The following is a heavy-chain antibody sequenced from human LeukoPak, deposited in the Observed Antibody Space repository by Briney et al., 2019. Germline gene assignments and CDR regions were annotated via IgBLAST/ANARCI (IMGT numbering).Heavy chain of an antibody. CDR2: VSYDGGSK. V-gene: IGHV3-30-3*01. Sequence: GGYLRLSCAASGFTFSDYAMHWVRQGPGKGLEWVALVSYDGGSKYYADSVKGRFTISRDNAKNSLYLQMNSLRAEDTAVYYCARKYGFNPDYWGQGTLVTVSS. D-gene: IGHD2-2*01. CDR1: GFTFSDYA. J-gene: IGHJ4*02. CDR3: ARKYGFNPDY.